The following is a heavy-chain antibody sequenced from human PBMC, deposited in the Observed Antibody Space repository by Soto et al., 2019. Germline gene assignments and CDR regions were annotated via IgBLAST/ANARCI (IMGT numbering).Heavy chain of an antibody. J-gene: IGHJ4*02. V-gene: IGHV3-33*01. D-gene: IGHD6-6*01. CDR3: ARSRGSNQEY. CDR1: GFTFNNYA. Sequence: GGSLRLSCAASGFTFNNYAMHWVRQAPGKGLEWVALIWYDGRDTYYGDSVKGRFTISRDNSKNTVYLQMNSLRAEDTAVYYCARSRGSNQEYWGQGTQVTVSS. CDR2: IWYDGRDT.